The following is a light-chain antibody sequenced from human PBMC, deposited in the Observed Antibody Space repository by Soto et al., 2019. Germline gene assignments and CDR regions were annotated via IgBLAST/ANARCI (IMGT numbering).Light chain of an antibody. J-gene: IGKJ1*01. CDR1: QSISSW. V-gene: IGKV1-5*01. CDR3: QQYSNYST. Sequence: DIQMTQSPSTLSASVGDRVTITCRASQSISSWLAWYQQKPGKAPKLLIYDASSLESGVPSRFSGSGSGTEFTLTISSLQPDDFATYYCQQYSNYSTFGQGTKVDIK. CDR2: DAS.